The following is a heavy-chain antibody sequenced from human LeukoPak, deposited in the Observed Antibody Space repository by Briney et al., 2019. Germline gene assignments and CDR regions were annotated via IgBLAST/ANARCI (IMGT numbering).Heavy chain of an antibody. V-gene: IGHV4-59*08. Sequence: SETLSLTCTVSGGSISSYYWSWIRQPPGKGLEWIGYIYYSGSTNYNPSLKSRVTISVDTSKNQFSLKLSFVTAADTAVYYCARHRTRVAFDIWGQGTMVTVSS. CDR1: GGSISSYY. CDR2: IYYSGST. J-gene: IGHJ3*02. D-gene: IGHD1-14*01. CDR3: ARHRTRVAFDI.